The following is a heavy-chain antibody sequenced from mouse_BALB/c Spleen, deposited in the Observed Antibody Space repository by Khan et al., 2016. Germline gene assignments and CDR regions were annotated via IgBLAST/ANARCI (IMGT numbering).Heavy chain of an antibody. CDR2: IDPANGNT. CDR1: GFNIKDTY. J-gene: IGHJ3*01. Sequence: VQLKQSGAELVKPGASVKLSCTASGFNIKDTYMHWVKQRPEQGLEWIGRIDPANGNTKYDPKFQGKATITADTSSNTAYLQLSSLTSEDTAVDYVARSLYEYDVGFAYWGQGTLVTVSA. CDR3: ARSLYEYDVGFAY. D-gene: IGHD2-4*01. V-gene: IGHV14-3*02.